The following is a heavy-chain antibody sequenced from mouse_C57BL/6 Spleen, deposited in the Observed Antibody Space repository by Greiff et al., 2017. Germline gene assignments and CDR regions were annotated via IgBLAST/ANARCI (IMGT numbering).Heavy chain of an antibody. J-gene: IGHJ2*01. CDR1: GFTFSSYA. V-gene: IGHV5-4*03. CDR2: ISDGGSYT. Sequence: EVNLVESGGGLVKPGGSLKLSCAASGFTFSSYAMSWVRQTPEKRLEWVATISDGGSYTYYPDNVKGRFTISRDNAKNNLYLQMSHLKSEDTAMYYCARGGGYFDYWGQGTTLTVSS. CDR3: ARGGGYFDY.